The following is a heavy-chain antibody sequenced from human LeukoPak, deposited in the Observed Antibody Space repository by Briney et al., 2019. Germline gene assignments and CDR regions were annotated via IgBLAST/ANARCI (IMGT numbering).Heavy chain of an antibody. D-gene: IGHD3-10*01. CDR3: ARRTGSGSYYVDF. CDR1: GYSISSGYY. CDR2: IYHSGST. Sequence: PSETLSLTCAVSGYSISSGYYSGWIRQPPGKGLEWIGSIYHSGSTYYNPSLKSRVTISVDTSKNQSSLKVTSVTAAETAVYYCARRTGSGSYYVDFWGQGTVVTVSS. J-gene: IGHJ4*02. V-gene: IGHV4-38-2*01.